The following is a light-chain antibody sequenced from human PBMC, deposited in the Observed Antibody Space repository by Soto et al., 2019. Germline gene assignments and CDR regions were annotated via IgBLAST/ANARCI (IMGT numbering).Light chain of an antibody. CDR3: QHYTSYSEA. Sequence: EIQLTQYPSTRPASVGDRVTLTCRASQTIRNWLAWYQQKPGKAPKLLIYKASTLKSGVPSRFSGSGSGTEFTLTISSLQPDDFATYYCQHYTSYSEAFGQGANVDIK. V-gene: IGKV1-5*03. CDR2: KAS. J-gene: IGKJ1*01. CDR1: QTIRNW.